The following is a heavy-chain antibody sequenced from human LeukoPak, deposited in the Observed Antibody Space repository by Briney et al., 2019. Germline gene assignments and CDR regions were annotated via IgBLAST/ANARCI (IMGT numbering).Heavy chain of an antibody. Sequence: ASVKVSCKASVYTFTGYYMHWVRHAPGQGLVWMGWINPNSGGTNYAQKFQGRVTMTRDTSISTAYMELSRLRSDDTAVYYCARDSSGFWHGFDYWGQGTLVTVSS. CDR3: ARDSSGFWHGFDY. CDR1: VYTFTGYY. CDR2: INPNSGGT. J-gene: IGHJ4*02. V-gene: IGHV1-2*02. D-gene: IGHD6-19*01.